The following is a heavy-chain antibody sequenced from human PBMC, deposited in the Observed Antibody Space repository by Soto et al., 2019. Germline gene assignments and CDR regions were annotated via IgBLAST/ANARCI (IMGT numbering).Heavy chain of an antibody. Sequence: GGSLRLSCAASGFTFSNAWMNWVRQAPEKGLEWVGRIKSKTDGGSTYYADSVKGRFTISRDNSKNTLYLQMNSLRDEDTATYYCARGTDYYDSDTTVYPNWFDRWGQGTLVTVSS. J-gene: IGHJ5*02. CDR1: GFTFSNAW. D-gene: IGHD3-10*01. CDR2: IKSKTDGGST. V-gene: IGHV3-15*07. CDR3: ARGTDYYDSDTTVYPNWFDR.